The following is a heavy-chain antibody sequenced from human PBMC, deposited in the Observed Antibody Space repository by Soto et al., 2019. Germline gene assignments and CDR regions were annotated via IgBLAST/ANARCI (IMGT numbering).Heavy chain of an antibody. CDR2: IHYSGST. CDR1: GGSISSGGYY. Sequence: PSETLSLTCTVSGGSISSGGYYWSWMRQLPGKGLEWIGNIHYSGSTYYNPSLESRVTISIDRSNNQFPLKLGSVTAADTAVYYCARGTGPGYWGQGTLVTVSS. V-gene: IGHV4-31*03. CDR3: ARGTGPGY. J-gene: IGHJ4*02. D-gene: IGHD2-8*02.